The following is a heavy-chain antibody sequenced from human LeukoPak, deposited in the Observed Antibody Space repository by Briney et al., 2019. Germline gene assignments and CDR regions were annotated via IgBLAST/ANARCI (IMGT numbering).Heavy chain of an antibody. D-gene: IGHD6-19*01. J-gene: IGHJ4*02. CDR1: GGPFSGYY. CDR2: INHSGST. CDR3: ARGTSGWKYYFDY. V-gene: IGHV4-34*01. Sequence: SETLSLTCAVYGGPFSGYYWSWIRQPPGKGLEWIGEINHSGSTNYNPSLKSRVTISVDTSKNQFSLKLSSVTAADTAVYYCARGTSGWKYYFDYWGQGTLVTVSS.